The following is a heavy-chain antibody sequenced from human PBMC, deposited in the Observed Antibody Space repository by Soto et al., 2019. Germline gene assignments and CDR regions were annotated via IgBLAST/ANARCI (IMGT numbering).Heavy chain of an antibody. CDR2: IYYSGST. Sequence: QVQLQESGPGLVKPSETLSLTCTVSGGSISSYYWSWIRQPPGKGLEWIGYIYYSGSTNYNPSLKSRVTISVDTSKNQFSLKLSSVTAADTAVYYCARDLQAANYYYYGMDVWGQGTTVTVSS. D-gene: IGHD2-2*01. J-gene: IGHJ6*02. V-gene: IGHV4-59*01. CDR1: GGSISSYY. CDR3: ARDLQAANYYYYGMDV.